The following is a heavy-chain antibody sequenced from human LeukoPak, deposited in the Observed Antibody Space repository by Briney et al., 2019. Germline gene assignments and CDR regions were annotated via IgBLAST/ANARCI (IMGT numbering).Heavy chain of an antibody. V-gene: IGHV3-21*04. CDR3: AKDRGSGSPVFNDAFDI. J-gene: IGHJ3*02. CDR1: GFTFSSYS. Sequence: GGSLRLSCAASGFTFSSYSMNWVRQAPGKGLEWVSSISSSSSYIYYADSVKGRFTISRDNAKNSLYLQMNSLRAEDTAVYYCAKDRGSGSPVFNDAFDIWGQGTMVTVSS. D-gene: IGHD3-10*01. CDR2: ISSSSSYI.